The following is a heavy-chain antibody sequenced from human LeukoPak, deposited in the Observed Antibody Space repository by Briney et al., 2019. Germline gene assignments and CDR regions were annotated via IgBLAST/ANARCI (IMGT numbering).Heavy chain of an antibody. Sequence: SETLSLTCAVYGGSFSSYYWGWIRQPPGKGLEWIGSIYYSGSTYYNPSLKSRVTISVDTSKNQFSLKLSSVTAADTAVYYCARAWNWFDPWGQGTLVTVSS. V-gene: IGHV4-39*07. CDR1: GGSFSSYY. CDR3: ARAWNWFDP. J-gene: IGHJ5*02. CDR2: IYYSGST.